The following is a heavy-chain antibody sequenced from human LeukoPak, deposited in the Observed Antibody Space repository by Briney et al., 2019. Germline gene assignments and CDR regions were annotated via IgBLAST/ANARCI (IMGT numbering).Heavy chain of an antibody. Sequence: GGSLRLFCVASGFTFDNYAMNWLRQSPGKGLEWVSEISGTGAPTYYADSVKGRFTISRDNSRNTVYLQMSSLRDDDTAIYYCAKGLAGTAILRLLPRRYFDYWGQGNLVTVSS. CDR2: ISGTGAPT. J-gene: IGHJ4*02. CDR3: AKGLAGTAILRLLPRRYFDY. D-gene: IGHD2-2*02. CDR1: GFTFDNYA. V-gene: IGHV3-23*01.